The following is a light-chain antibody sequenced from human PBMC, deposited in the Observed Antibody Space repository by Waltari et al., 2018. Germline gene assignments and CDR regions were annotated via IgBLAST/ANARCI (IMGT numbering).Light chain of an antibody. J-gene: IGKJ1*01. CDR3: QQYNNWLTWS. CDR1: QSVDSN. CDR2: GAS. Sequence: EIVMTKSPATLSVSPGERATLPCRASQSVDSNLAWYQQKPGQAPRLLIFGASTRATGIPARFSGSGSGTEFTLTISSLQSEDFAVYYCQQYNNWLTWSFGQGTKVEIK. V-gene: IGKV3-15*01.